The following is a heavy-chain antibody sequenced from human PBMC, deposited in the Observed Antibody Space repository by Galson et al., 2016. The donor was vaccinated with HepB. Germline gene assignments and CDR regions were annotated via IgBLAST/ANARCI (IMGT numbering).Heavy chain of an antibody. CDR1: GGSISSSSYY. D-gene: IGHD6-13*01. CDR2: IYYSGNK. CDR3: ARQRLTGIRWYVAWYYYSAVDV. V-gene: IGHV4-39*01. J-gene: IGHJ6*02. Sequence: LSLTCTVSGGSISSSSYYWGWIRQPPRKGLEWIGTIYYSGNKYYNPSLKSRVTISVDTSTNQFSLKLSSVTAADTAVYYCARQRLTGIRWYVAWYYYSAVDVWGQGPTVSVSS.